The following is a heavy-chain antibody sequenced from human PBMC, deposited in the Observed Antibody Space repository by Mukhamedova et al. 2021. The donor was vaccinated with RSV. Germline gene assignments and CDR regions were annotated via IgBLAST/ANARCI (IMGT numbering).Heavy chain of an antibody. CDR2: IKQDGSEK. Sequence: GRGLEWVANIKQDGSEKYYVDSVKGRFTISRDNAINSLFLQMNSLSAEDTAVYYCARSRYCSSTRCYQDYWGQGTLGTVSS. V-gene: IGHV3-7*01. D-gene: IGHD2-2*01. J-gene: IGHJ4*02. CDR3: ARSRYCSSTRCYQDY.